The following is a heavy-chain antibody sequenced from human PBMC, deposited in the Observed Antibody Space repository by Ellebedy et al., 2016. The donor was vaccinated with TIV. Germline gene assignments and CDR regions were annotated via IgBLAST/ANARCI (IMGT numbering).Heavy chain of an antibody. V-gene: IGHV1-3*01. Sequence: AASVKVSCKASGYTFTTYAVHWVRQAPGQRLEWMGWINAGNGNTKYSQKFQGRVTITRATSASTAYMELSSLRSEDTAVYYCARGRVVGSNTKGTTNWFDPWGQGTLVTVSS. CDR3: ARGRVVGSNTKGTTNWFDP. J-gene: IGHJ5*02. D-gene: IGHD1-1*01. CDR1: GYTFTTYA. CDR2: INAGNGNT.